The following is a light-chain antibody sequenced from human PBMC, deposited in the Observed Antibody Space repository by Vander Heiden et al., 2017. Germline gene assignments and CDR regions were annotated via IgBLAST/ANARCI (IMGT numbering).Light chain of an antibody. V-gene: IGLV3-25*03. CDR1: ALPKQY. Sequence: SYELTQPPSVSVSPGQPARITCSGDALPKQYAYWYQQKPGQAPVLVIYKDSERPSGIPERFSGSSSGTTVTLTISGVQAEDEADYYCQSADSSGTYKVFGGGTKLTVL. CDR2: KDS. CDR3: QSADSSGTYKV. J-gene: IGLJ2*01.